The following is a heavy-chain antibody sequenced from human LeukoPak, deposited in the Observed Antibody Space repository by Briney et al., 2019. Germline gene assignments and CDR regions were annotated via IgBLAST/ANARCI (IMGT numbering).Heavy chain of an antibody. CDR3: ARDSSGFIDY. D-gene: IGHD3-22*01. J-gene: IGHJ4*02. CDR1: GFTFTNHG. Sequence: GGSLRLSCAASGFTFTNHGMHWVRQAPGKGLEWVAGIWHVGGDKYYADSVKGRFTISRDNSENTLYLQVNSLRAEDTAMYYCARDSSGFIDYWGQGTLVTVSS. V-gene: IGHV3-33*01. CDR2: IWHVGGDK.